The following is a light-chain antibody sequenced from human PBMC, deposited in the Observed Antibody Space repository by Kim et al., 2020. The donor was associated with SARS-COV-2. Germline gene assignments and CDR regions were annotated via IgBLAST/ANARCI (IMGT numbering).Light chain of an antibody. J-gene: IGLJ3*02. CDR1: VLAKKY. CDR3: YSAADNTWV. CDR2: KDS. V-gene: IGLV3-27*01. Sequence: SYELTQPSSVSVSPGQTARLTRSGDVLAKKYARWFQQKPGQAPVLVIYKDSERPSGIPERFSGSSSGTTVTLTISGAQVEDEADFYCYSAADNTWVFGG.